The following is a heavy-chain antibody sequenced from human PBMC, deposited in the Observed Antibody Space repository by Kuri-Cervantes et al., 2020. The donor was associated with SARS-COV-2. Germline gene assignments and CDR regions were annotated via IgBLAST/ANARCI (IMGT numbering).Heavy chain of an antibody. CDR3: ARGAANYYYMDV. V-gene: IGHV3-33*08. Sequence: GGSLRLSCAASGFTFGSYVIHWVRQAPGKGLEWVAVIWYDGENEYYAGSVKGRFTISRDNSKNTVSLHMNSLRAEDTAMYYCARGAANYYYMDVWGKGTTVTVSS. J-gene: IGHJ6*03. D-gene: IGHD3-16*01. CDR1: GFTFGSYV. CDR2: IWYDGENE.